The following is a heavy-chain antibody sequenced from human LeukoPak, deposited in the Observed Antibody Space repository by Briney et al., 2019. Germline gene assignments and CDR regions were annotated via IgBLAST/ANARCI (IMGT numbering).Heavy chain of an antibody. CDR2: ISSDGRNK. CDR1: GFTFSYYA. D-gene: IGHD3-10*01. J-gene: IGHJ4*02. V-gene: IGHV3-30*04. Sequence: GGSLRLSCAASGFTFSYYAMHWVRQAPGKGLGWVAVISSDGRNKYYTDSVKGRFTISRDNSKNTLNLQMSSLRTEDTAVYYCAREDYGFSHWGQGTLLTVSS. CDR3: AREDYGFSH.